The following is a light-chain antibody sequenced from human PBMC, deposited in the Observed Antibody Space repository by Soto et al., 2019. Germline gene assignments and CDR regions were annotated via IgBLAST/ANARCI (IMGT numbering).Light chain of an antibody. J-gene: IGLJ3*02. Sequence: QSALTQPASVSGSPGQSITISCTGTSSDVGSYDFVSWYQQHPGKAPKLMIYEGSKRPSGVSNRFSGSKSDNTASLTISGLQAEDEADYYCCSYAGSSTLVFGGGTKVTVL. CDR2: EGS. CDR3: CSYAGSSTLV. CDR1: SSDVGSYDF. V-gene: IGLV2-23*01.